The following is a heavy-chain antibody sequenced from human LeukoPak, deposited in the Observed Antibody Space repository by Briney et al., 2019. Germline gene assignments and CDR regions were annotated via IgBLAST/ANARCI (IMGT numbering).Heavy chain of an antibody. V-gene: IGHV3-48*01. CDR2: ISSSSSTI. Sequence: GGSLRLSCGASGFTFSSHAMTWVRQAPGKGLEWVSYISSSSSTIYYADSVKGRFTISRDNAKNSLYLQMNSLRAEDTAVYYCARGWTGGYRGTYYFDYWGQGTLVTVSS. CDR1: GFTFSSHA. J-gene: IGHJ4*02. CDR3: ARGWTGGYRGTYYFDY. D-gene: IGHD3-22*01.